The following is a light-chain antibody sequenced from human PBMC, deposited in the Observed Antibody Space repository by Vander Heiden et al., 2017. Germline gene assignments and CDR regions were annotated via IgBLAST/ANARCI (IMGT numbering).Light chain of an antibody. J-gene: IGLJ2*01. Sequence: SYVLTQPPSVSVAPGQTARLTCGGNNIGSKSVHWYQQKPGQAPVLVVYDDSDRPSGIPEQFSGSNSGNTATLTISRVEAGDEADYYCQVWDSSSDHPVVFGGGTKLTVL. V-gene: IGLV3-21*02. CDR3: QVWDSSSDHPVV. CDR1: NIGSKS. CDR2: DDS.